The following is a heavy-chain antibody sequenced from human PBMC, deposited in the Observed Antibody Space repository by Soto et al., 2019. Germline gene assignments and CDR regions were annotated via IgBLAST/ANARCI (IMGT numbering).Heavy chain of an antibody. J-gene: IGHJ6*02. CDR1: GGTFSSYA. V-gene: IGHV1-69*13. CDR2: IIPIFGTA. D-gene: IGHD2-2*01. Sequence: ASVKVSCKASGGTFSSYAISWVRQAPGQGLEWMGGIIPIFGTANYAQKFQGRVTITADESTSTAYMELSSLRSEDTAVYYCARGQGDCSSTSCYYYYYYYGMDVWGQGTTVTVS. CDR3: ARGQGDCSSTSCYYYYYYYGMDV.